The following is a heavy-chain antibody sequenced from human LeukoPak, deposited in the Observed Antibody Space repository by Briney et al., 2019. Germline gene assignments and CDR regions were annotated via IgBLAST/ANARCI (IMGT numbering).Heavy chain of an antibody. CDR1: GFTLGSYW. CDR2: IDNAGSNT. CDR3: VRGPTYFDY. J-gene: IGHJ4*02. Sequence: GGSLRLSCAASGFTLGSYWMHWVRQAPGKGLMWVSRIDNAGSNTAYADSVKGRFTISRDNAKNTLHLQMNSLRVDDTAVYYCVRGPTYFDYWGQGTLVTVSS. V-gene: IGHV3-74*01.